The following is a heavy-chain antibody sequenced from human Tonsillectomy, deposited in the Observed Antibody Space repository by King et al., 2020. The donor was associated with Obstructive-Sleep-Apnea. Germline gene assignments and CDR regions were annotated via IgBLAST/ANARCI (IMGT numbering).Heavy chain of an antibody. CDR1: GGSISSSSYY. D-gene: IGHD5-24*01. CDR2: IYYSGST. V-gene: IGHV4-39*07. Sequence: QLQESGPGLVKPSETLSLTCTVSGGSISSSSYYWGWIRQPPGKGLEWIGSIYYSGSTYYNPSLKSRVTISVDTSKNQFSLKLSSVTAADTAVYYCARDLEVMATRSFDYWGQGTLVTVSS. J-gene: IGHJ4*02. CDR3: ARDLEVMATRSFDY.